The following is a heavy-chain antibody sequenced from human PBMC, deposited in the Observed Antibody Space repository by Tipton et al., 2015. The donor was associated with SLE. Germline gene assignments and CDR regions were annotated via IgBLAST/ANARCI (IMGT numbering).Heavy chain of an antibody. CDR2: INHSGST. V-gene: IGHV4-34*01. CDR1: GGSFSGYY. D-gene: IGHD1-26*01. Sequence: TLSLTCAVYGGSFSGYYWSWVRQPPGKGGGWIGGINHSGSTNDNPSLKRRGTISVDTSKNQFSLKLSSVTAADTAVYYCARVAPEVGATRDYGGMDVWGQGTTVTVSS. J-gene: IGHJ6*02. CDR3: ARVAPEVGATRDYGGMDV.